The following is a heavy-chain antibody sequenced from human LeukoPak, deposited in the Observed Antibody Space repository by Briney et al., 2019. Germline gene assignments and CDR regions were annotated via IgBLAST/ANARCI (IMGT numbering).Heavy chain of an antibody. CDR2: IYYSGST. J-gene: IGHJ4*02. CDR1: GFTFSSYA. D-gene: IGHD6-13*01. Sequence: GSLRLSCAASGFTFSSYAMSWVRQPPGKGLEWIGSIYYSGSTYYNPSLKSRVTISVDTSKNQFSLKLSSVTAADTAVYYCARIAESFDYWGQGTLVTVSS. CDR3: ARIAESFDY. V-gene: IGHV4-38-2*01.